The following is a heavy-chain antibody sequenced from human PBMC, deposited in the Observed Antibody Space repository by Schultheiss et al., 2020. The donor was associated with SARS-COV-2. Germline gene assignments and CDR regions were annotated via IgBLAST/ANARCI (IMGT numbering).Heavy chain of an antibody. Sequence: SETLSLTCTVSGGSVSSSNWWSWVRQHPRKGLEWIGYIYYSGNTYFNPSLKSRVTISVDTSKNQFSLKLSSVTAADTAVYYCARGRITMVQGVITGFDYWGQGTLVTVSS. CDR2: IYYSGNT. J-gene: IGHJ4*02. CDR1: GGSVSSSNW. CDR3: ARGRITMVQGVITGFDY. V-gene: IGHV4-4*02. D-gene: IGHD3-10*01.